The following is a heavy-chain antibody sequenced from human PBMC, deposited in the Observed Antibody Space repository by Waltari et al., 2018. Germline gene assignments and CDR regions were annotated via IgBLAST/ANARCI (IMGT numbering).Heavy chain of an antibody. CDR1: GVTFSSSE. Sequence: EVQLVESGGGLVQPGGSLRLSCDASGVTFSSSEINWVRQAPGKGLEWVSYISSSGSTIYYADSVKGRFTISRDNAKNSLFLQMNSLRAEDTAVYYCARGSRVRNWYFDLWGRGTLVTVSS. V-gene: IGHV3-48*03. CDR3: ARGSRVRNWYFDL. D-gene: IGHD3-10*02. J-gene: IGHJ2*01. CDR2: ISSSGSTI.